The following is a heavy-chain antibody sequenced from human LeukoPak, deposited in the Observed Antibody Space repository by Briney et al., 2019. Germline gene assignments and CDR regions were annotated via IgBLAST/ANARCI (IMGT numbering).Heavy chain of an antibody. Sequence: PGGFLRLSCAASGFTFRSYWMHRVRQAPGKGLVWVSRIHSDGSSTNYADSVKGRFTISRDNAKNTLYLQMNSLRAEDAAVYYCARLPDSYNAFDIWGQGTVVTVSS. V-gene: IGHV3-74*01. CDR2: IHSDGSST. CDR3: ARLPDSYNAFDI. D-gene: IGHD5-24*01. J-gene: IGHJ3*02. CDR1: GFTFRSYW.